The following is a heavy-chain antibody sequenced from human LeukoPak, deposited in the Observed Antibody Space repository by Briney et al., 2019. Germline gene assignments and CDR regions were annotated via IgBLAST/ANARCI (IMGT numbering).Heavy chain of an antibody. CDR1: GHSNSSYY. CDR2: IYYSGST. CDR3: ARWSLYRSGWYFDY. J-gene: IGHJ4*02. Sequence: SETLSLTCTVSGHSNSSYYWIWMRQPPGKGLEWIGYIYYSGSTSYNPSLKSRVTISVDTTKNQFSLNLSAVSGAGTAVYYFARWSLYRSGWYFDYWGQGILVTVSS. D-gene: IGHD6-19*01. V-gene: IGHV4-59*01.